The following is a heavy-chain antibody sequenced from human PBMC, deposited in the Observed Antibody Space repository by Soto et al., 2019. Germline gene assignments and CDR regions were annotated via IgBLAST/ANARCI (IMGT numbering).Heavy chain of an antibody. V-gene: IGHV3-23*01. J-gene: IGHJ5*02. CDR2: ISGNGDST. CDR3: AKDRHSSGWYYFDP. CDR1: GFTFSNSA. D-gene: IGHD6-19*01. Sequence: EEQLLESGGGLVQPGGSLRLSCVASGFTFSNSAMHWVRQVPGKGLQWVSGISGNGDSTYYADSVKGRFRISRDNSRNTLYLQMNSLRDEDTAVYFCAKDRHSSGWYYFDPWGQGTLVTVSS.